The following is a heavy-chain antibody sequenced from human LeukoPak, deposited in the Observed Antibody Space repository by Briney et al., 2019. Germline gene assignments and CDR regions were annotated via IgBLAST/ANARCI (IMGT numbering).Heavy chain of an antibody. CDR1: GGSISGTNW. Sequence: SETLSLTCAVSGGSISGTNWWSWVRQPPGKGLEWIGVIYHRGSTNYNPSLKSRVTISVDKSKNQFSLKLTSVTAADTAVYYCARNYGDNNFDYWGQGTLVTVSS. V-gene: IGHV4-4*02. CDR2: IYHRGST. CDR3: ARNYGDNNFDY. D-gene: IGHD4-17*01. J-gene: IGHJ4*02.